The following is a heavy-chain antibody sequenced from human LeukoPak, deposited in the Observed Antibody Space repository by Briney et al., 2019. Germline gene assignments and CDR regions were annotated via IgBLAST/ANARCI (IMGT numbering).Heavy chain of an antibody. V-gene: IGHV1-69*01. CDR1: GGTFSSYA. D-gene: IGHD1-26*01. J-gene: IGHJ4*02. CDR3: ARGGSQLPRFDY. CDR2: IIPIFGTA. Sequence: ASVKVSCKASGGTFSSYAISWVRQAPGQGLEWMGGIIPIFGTANYAQKFQGRVTITADESTSTAYMELSSLRSDDTAVYYCARGGSQLPRFDYWGQGTLVTVSS.